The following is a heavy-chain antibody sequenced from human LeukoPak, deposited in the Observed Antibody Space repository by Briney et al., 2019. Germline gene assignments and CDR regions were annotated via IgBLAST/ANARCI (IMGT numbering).Heavy chain of an antibody. CDR1: GGSLSSGSYY. D-gene: IGHD1-7*01. CDR2: IHFGGST. V-gene: IGHV4-39*07. CDR3: ARGRITGTTAIDY. J-gene: IGHJ4*02. Sequence: SETLSLTCTVSGGSLSSGSYYWGWIRQPPGKGLEWVGSIHFGGSTYYNASLKSRVTISIDTSKNQFSLKLSSVTAADTAVYYCARGRITGTTAIDYWGQGTLVTVSS.